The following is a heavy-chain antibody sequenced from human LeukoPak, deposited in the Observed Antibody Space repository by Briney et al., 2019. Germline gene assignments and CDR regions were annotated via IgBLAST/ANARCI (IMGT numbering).Heavy chain of an antibody. CDR2: ISAYNGNT. D-gene: IGHD3-22*01. CDR1: GYTFTSYG. Sequence: ASVRVSCKASGYTFTSYGISWVRQAPGQGLEWMGWISAYNGNTNYAQKLQGRVTMTTDTSTSTAYMELRSLRSDDTAVYYCASTEYYDSSGYYYPPYYMDVWGKGTTVTVSS. J-gene: IGHJ6*03. CDR3: ASTEYYDSSGYYYPPYYMDV. V-gene: IGHV1-18*01.